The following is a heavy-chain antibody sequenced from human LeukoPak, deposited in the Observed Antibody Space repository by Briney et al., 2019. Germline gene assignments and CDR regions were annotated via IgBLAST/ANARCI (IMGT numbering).Heavy chain of an antibody. D-gene: IGHD2-15*01. Sequence: SETLSLTCAVYGGSFSGYYWSWIRQPPGKGLEWIGEINHSGSTNYNPSLKSRVTISVDTPKNQFSLKLSSVTAADTAVYYCARGGCSGGSCYLIHYYYMDVWGKGTTVTVSS. CDR3: ARGGCSGGSCYLIHYYYMDV. CDR2: INHSGST. CDR1: GGSFSGYY. V-gene: IGHV4-34*01. J-gene: IGHJ6*03.